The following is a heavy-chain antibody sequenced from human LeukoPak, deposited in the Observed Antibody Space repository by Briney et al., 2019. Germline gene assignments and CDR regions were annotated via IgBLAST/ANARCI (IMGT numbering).Heavy chain of an antibody. CDR3: ARVLSFGEPPGYYYMDV. V-gene: IGHV1-69*05. D-gene: IGHD3-10*01. CDR1: GGTFSSYA. Sequence: SVKVSCKASGGTFSSYAISWVRQAPGQGLEWMGGIIPIFGTANYAQKFQGRVTITTDESTSTAYMELSSLRSEDTAVYYCARVLSFGEPPGYYYMDVWGKGTTVTVSS. CDR2: IIPIFGTA. J-gene: IGHJ6*03.